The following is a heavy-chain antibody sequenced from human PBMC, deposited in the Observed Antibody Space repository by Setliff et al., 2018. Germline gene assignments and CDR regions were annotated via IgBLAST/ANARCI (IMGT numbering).Heavy chain of an antibody. D-gene: IGHD4-4*01. CDR3: ARGRPTANPYYYYYMDV. Sequence: ASVKVSCKASGYTFSNFGFSWVRQAPGQRLEWMGWINAGNGDTKYSQDFQGRVTITRDTSASTAYMDLSSLRSDDMAVYYCARGRPTANPYYYYYMDVWGKGTTVTVSS. CDR2: INAGNGDT. CDR1: GYTFSNFG. J-gene: IGHJ6*03. V-gene: IGHV1-3*03.